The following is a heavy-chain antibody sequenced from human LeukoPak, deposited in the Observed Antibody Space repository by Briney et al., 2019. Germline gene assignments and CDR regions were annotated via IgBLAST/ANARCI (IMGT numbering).Heavy chain of an antibody. J-gene: IGHJ4*02. CDR1: GGSFSGYY. V-gene: IGHV4-34*01. CDR3: ARAGSGWPRTVRRFDY. CDR2: INHSGST. Sequence: SETLSLTCAVYGGSFSGYYWSWIRQPPGKGLEWIGEINHSGSTNYNPSLKSRVTISVDTSKNQFSLKLSSVTAADTAVYYCARAGSGWPRTVRRFDYWGQGTLVTASS. D-gene: IGHD6-19*01.